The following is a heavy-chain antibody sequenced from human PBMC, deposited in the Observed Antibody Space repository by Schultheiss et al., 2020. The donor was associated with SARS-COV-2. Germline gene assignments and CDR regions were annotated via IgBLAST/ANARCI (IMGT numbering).Heavy chain of an antibody. CDR2: ISAYNGNT. V-gene: IGHV1-18*01. Sequence: ASVKVSCKASGYTFTSYGISWVRQAPGQGLEWMGWISAYNGNTNYAQKLQGRVTMTTDTSTSTAYMELRSLRSEDTAVYYCARVEGSVYAILMPPYYYYGMDVWGQGTTVTVSS. CDR1: GYTFTSYG. J-gene: IGHJ6*02. D-gene: IGHD2-8*01. CDR3: ARVEGSVYAILMPPYYYYGMDV.